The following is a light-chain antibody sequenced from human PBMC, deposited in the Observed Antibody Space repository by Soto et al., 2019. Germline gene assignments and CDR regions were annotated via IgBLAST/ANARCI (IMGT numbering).Light chain of an antibody. J-gene: IGKJ2*01. Sequence: DIQMTQSPSSLSASVGDRVTITCQASQDISNYLNWYQQKPGKAPKLLIYDASNLETGVQSRFSGSGSGTDFTFTISSLQPEDIATYHFQQYDNLPPYTFGQGTKLEIK. CDR3: QQYDNLPPYT. CDR1: QDISNY. V-gene: IGKV1-33*01. CDR2: DAS.